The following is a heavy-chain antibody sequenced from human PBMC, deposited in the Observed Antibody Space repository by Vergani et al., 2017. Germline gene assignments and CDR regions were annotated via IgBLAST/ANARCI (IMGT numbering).Heavy chain of an antibody. CDR2: IKSTFDRGTT. V-gene: IGHV3-15*07. J-gene: IGHJ6*02. Sequence: EVQLVESWGGIVKPGGSLRLSCVASGFSFRNAWMNWVRRTPGKGLEWVGRIKSTFDRGTTDYAAAVNGRFTISRDDSKNTLFLQMNGLKTEDIGVYYCTTDPRYCGDGSCYWLRDHHYYGMDVWGQGTTVTVSS. D-gene: IGHD2-21*01. CDR1: GFSFRNAW. CDR3: TTDPRYCGDGSCYWLRDHHYYGMDV.